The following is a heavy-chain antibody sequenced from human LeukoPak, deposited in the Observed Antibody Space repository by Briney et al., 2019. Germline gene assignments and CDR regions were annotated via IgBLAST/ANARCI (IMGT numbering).Heavy chain of an antibody. D-gene: IGHD4-17*01. V-gene: IGHV1-69*04. Sequence: SVKVSCKASGGTFSSYAISWVRQAPGQGLEWMGRIIPILGIANYAQKFQGRVTITADKSTSTAYMELSSLRSEDTAVYYCAREVLGLDGLYGDYGHPPDYWGQGTLVTVSS. CDR2: IIPILGIA. J-gene: IGHJ4*02. CDR3: AREVLGLDGLYGDYGHPPDY. CDR1: GGTFSSYA.